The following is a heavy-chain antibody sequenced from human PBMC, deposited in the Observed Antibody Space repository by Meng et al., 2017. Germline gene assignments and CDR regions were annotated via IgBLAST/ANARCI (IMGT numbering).Heavy chain of an antibody. V-gene: IGHV4-4*02. J-gene: IGHJ4*02. CDR2: IYHSGST. Sequence: QVQLQEAGPGLVKPSGTLSLTCAVSGGSISSSNWWSWVRQPPGKGLEWIGEIYHSGSTNYNPSLKSRVTISVDKSKNQFSLKLSSVTAADTAVYYCARDVVGAIIIARGDYWGQGTLVTVSS. CDR1: GGSISSSNW. CDR3: ARDVVGAIIIARGDY. D-gene: IGHD1-26*01.